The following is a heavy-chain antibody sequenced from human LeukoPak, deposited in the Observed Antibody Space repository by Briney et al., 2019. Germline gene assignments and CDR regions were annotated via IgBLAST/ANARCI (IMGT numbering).Heavy chain of an antibody. Sequence: PSETLSLTCTVSGYSISSGYYWGWIRQPPGKGLEWIGSIYQSGSSYYNPSLKSRVTISVDTSKNQFSLKLSSVTAADTAVYYCARDYSNYYFDYWGQGTLVTVSS. J-gene: IGHJ4*02. CDR1: GYSISSGYY. CDR2: IYQSGSS. V-gene: IGHV4-38-2*02. CDR3: ARDYSNYYFDY. D-gene: IGHD4-11*01.